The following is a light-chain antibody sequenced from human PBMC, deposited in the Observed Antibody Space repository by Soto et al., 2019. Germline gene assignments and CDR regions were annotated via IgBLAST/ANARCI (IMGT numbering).Light chain of an antibody. CDR2: GNS. CDR1: SSNIGAGYD. CDR3: QSYDSSLSGPSYV. V-gene: IGLV1-40*01. Sequence: QSVLTQPPSVSGAPGQRVTISCTGSSSNIGAGYDVHWYQQLPGAAPKLLIYGNSNRPSGVPDRFSGSKSGTSASLAITGLQAKDEADYYCQSYDSSLSGPSYVFGTGTKVTVL. J-gene: IGLJ1*01.